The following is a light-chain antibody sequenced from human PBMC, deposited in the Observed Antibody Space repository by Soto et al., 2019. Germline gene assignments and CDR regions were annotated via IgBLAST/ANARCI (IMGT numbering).Light chain of an antibody. J-gene: IGKJ1*01. CDR1: QPISSW. V-gene: IGKV1-5*01. CDR2: DAS. Sequence: DIQITESPPTLSASVGDRVTITCRASQPISSWLAWYHQKPGKAPKLLIYDASNLQSGVPSRFSGSGSGTDFTLTISSLQPEDFATYYCLQDYNYPRTFGQGTKVDIK. CDR3: LQDYNYPRT.